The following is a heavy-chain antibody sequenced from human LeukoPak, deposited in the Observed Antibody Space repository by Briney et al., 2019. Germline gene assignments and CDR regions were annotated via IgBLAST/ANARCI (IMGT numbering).Heavy chain of an antibody. CDR1: GFTFSSYR. CDR3: AVAWYYAILTGEPDY. J-gene: IGHJ4*02. CDR2: ISSRSRYI. D-gene: IGHD3-9*01. Sequence: GGSLRLSCAASGFTFSSYRMNWVGQAPGKGREGVSSISSRSRYIYYADSVKGRFTISRDNAKKSLYLQMNSLRAEDTAVYYCAVAWYYAILTGEPDYWGQGTLVTVSS. V-gene: IGHV3-21*01.